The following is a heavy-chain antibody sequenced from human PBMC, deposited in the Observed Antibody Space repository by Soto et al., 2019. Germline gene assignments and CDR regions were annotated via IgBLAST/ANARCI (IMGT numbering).Heavy chain of an antibody. Sequence: EVQLVESGGGLVQPGGALKLSCAASGFTFSGSAIHWVRQASGKGLEWVGRIRSRADDYATAYAASVKGRFTISRDDSQNTAYVQMNSLKTEDTDVYYCTRWDSTVTILAYYYGMDVWGRGTTVTVSS. CDR3: TRWDSTVTILAYYYGMDV. V-gene: IGHV3-73*01. D-gene: IGHD4-17*01. CDR1: GFTFSGSA. J-gene: IGHJ6*02. CDR2: IRSRADDYAT.